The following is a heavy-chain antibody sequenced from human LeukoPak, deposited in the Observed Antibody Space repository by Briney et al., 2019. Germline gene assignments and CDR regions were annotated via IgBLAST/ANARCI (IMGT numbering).Heavy chain of an antibody. CDR2: IIPIFGTA. CDR1: GGTFSSYA. J-gene: IGHJ4*02. Sequence: SVKVSCKASGGTFSSYAISWVRQAPGQGLEWMGGIIPIFGTANYAQKFQGRVTITADKSTSTAYMELSSLRSEDTAVYYCARNDHDILTGYYNHYFDYWGQGTLVTVSS. V-gene: IGHV1-69*06. D-gene: IGHD3-9*01. CDR3: ARNDHDILTGYYNHYFDY.